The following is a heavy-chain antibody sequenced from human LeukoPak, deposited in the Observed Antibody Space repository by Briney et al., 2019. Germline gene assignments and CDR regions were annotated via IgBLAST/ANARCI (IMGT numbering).Heavy chain of an antibody. CDR2: MSHSGST. CDR1: DYPISSGYF. V-gene: IGHV4-38-2*02. J-gene: IGHJ4*02. Sequence: SETLSLTCSVSDYPISSGYFWGWIRQPPGKGLEWIATMSHSGSTYFNPSLKSRVIVSIDASKNQFSLNLTSVTAADTAVYYRAREHCAGGYCYFLDYWGQGTLVTVSS. D-gene: IGHD2/OR15-2a*01. CDR3: AREHCAGGYCYFLDY.